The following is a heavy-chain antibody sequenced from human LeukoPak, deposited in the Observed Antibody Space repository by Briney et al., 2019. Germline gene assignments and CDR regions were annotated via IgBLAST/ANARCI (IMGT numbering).Heavy chain of an antibody. J-gene: IGHJ4*02. D-gene: IGHD2-21*01. CDR2: INTDGTYT. CDR1: EVTFSYYW. V-gene: IGHV3-74*01. Sequence: GGSLRLSCAATEVTFSYYWMYWVRQAPGKGLVWVSRINTDGTYTTYADSVKGRFTVSRDNAKNTLYLQMNSLRADDTAIYYCARDRIRFSAPDSPADLKNWGPGTLVTVSS. CDR3: ARDRIRFSAPDSPADLKN.